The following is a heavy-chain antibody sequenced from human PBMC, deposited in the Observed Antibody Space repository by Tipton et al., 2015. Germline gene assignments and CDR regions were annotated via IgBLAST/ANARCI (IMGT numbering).Heavy chain of an antibody. CDR3: ARSVGDYVEGIYY. CDR2: IYPGDSDT. D-gene: IGHD4-17*01. J-gene: IGHJ4*02. V-gene: IGHV5-51*01. Sequence: QLVQSGAEVKKPGESLKISCKGSGYSFTTSWIGWVRQMPGKGLEWMGIIYPGDSDTKYNPSFQGHITISADKSITTAYVQWNSLKASDTAMYYCARSVGDYVEGIYYWGQGTLVTVSS. CDR1: GYSFTTSW.